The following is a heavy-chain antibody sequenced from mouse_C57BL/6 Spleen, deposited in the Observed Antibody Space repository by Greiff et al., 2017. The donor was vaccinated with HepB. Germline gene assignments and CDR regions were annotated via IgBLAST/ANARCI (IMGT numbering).Heavy chain of an antibody. J-gene: IGHJ2*01. Sequence: QVQLQQPGAELVKPGASVKLSCKASGYTFTSYWMHWVKQRPGQGLEWIGMIHPNSGSTNYNEKFKSNATLTVDKSSSTAYMQLSSLTSEDSAVYYCARKGYGSSYVGLPAFDYWGQGTTLTVSS. CDR3: ARKGYGSSYVGLPAFDY. D-gene: IGHD1-1*01. V-gene: IGHV1-64*01. CDR1: GYTFTSYW. CDR2: IHPNSGST.